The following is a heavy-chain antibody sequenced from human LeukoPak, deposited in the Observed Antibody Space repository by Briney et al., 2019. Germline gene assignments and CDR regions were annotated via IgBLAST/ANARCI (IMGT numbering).Heavy chain of an antibody. Sequence: ASVKVSCKAPVYTFTIDYIHWVRQAPGQGLEWMGIINPSGSTNYAQNFQGRVTMTRDTSTSTVYMELSSLRSEDTAVYYCARGPEDYYYAMDVWGQGTTVTVSS. CDR2: INPSGST. CDR3: ARGPEDYYYAMDV. J-gene: IGHJ6*02. CDR1: VYTFTIDY. V-gene: IGHV1-46*01.